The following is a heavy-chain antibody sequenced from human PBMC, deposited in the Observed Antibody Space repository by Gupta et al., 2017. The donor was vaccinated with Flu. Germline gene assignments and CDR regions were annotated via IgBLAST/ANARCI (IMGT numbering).Heavy chain of an antibody. CDR3: ATDIVVPPPVVDA. CDR2: TNPKSGAT. V-gene: IGHV1-2*06. D-gene: IGHD2-15*01. Sequence: VRPAPGQRREWMGRTNPKSGATIYSEKFQARVRMTRDTSSATAYMVLRSLKSDDPAFYSCATDIVVPPPVVDAWVQGTLVTVSS. J-gene: IGHJ5*02.